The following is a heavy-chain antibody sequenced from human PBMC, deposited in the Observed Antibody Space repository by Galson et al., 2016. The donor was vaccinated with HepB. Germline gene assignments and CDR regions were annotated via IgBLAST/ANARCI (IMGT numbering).Heavy chain of an antibody. CDR1: GYTFIHYG. CDR2: ISTDHGDI. D-gene: IGHD4-17*01. Sequence: SVTVSCKASGYTFIHYGISWVRQAPGQGLEWMGWISTDHGDINYAQKFQGRLSMTTDKSTSTAYMKLRNLRSDDSAVYYCARTAVTGPSFFSFWGQGTMVSVSS. CDR3: ARTAVTGPSFFSF. J-gene: IGHJ4*02. V-gene: IGHV1-18*01.